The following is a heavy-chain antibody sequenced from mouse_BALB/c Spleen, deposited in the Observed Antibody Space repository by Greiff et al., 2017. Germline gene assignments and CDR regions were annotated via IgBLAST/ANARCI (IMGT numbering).Heavy chain of an antibody. V-gene: IGHV3-8*02. J-gene: IGHJ3*01. D-gene: IGHD2-4*01. CDR3: ARYYDYDGPWFAY. Sequence: DVHLVESGPSLVKPSQTLSLTCSVTGDSITSGYWNWIRKFPGNKLEYMGYISYSGSTYYNPSLKSRISITRDTSKNQYYLQLNSVTTEDTATYYCARYYDYDGPWFAYWGQGTLVTVSA. CDR2: ISYSGST. CDR1: GDSITSGY.